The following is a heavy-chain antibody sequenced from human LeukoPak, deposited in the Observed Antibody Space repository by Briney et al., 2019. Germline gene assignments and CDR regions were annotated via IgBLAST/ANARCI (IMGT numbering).Heavy chain of an antibody. V-gene: IGHV3-30*04. CDR1: GFTFSSYA. J-gene: IGHJ4*02. CDR3: ATAWFGELY. D-gene: IGHD3-10*01. Sequence: GGSLRLSCAASGFTFSSYAMHWVRQAPGKGLEWVAVISYDGSNKYYADSVKGRFTISRDNAKNSLYLQMNSLRAEDTAVYYCATAWFGELYWGQGTLVTVSS. CDR2: ISYDGSNK.